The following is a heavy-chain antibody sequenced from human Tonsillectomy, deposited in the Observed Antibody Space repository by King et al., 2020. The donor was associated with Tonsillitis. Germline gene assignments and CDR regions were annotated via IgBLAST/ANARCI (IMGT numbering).Heavy chain of an antibody. V-gene: IGHV6-1*01. CDR2: TYDRTKWYI. CDR3: ARDYPGGGGSYYDY. D-gene: IGHD2-21*01. CDR1: GDRCSSNKAA. J-gene: IGHJ4*02. Sequence: VQLQQSGPGLVKPSQTLSLTWALSGDRCSSNKAAWNWISQCPSSGLEWLGRTYDRTKWYIVFLVSVKSRITIHTDTSKNQFSLQLKSVTPEDTAVYYCARDYPGGGGSYYDYWGQGTLVTVSS.